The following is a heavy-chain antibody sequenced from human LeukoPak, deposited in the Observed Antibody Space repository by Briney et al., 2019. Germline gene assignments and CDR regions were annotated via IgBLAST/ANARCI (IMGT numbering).Heavy chain of an antibody. CDR2: ISHTGGST. V-gene: IGHV3-23*01. J-gene: IGHJ4*02. Sequence: GGSLRLSCAASGITFSSYGMSWVRQVPGKGLEWVSSISHTGGSTYYADSVKGRFTVSRDNSKNMLYLQMNNLRPEDTAIYYCAKRNTMVRGGPCFDYWGQGLLVTVSS. CDR3: AKRNTMVRGGPCFDY. D-gene: IGHD3-10*01. CDR1: GITFSSYG.